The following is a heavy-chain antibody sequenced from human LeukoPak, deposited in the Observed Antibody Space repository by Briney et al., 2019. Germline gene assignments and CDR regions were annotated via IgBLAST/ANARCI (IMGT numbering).Heavy chain of an antibody. D-gene: IGHD3-10*01. V-gene: IGHV3-43D*04. CDR1: GFTFDDYA. CDR3: AKDLFGGGGSGADY. Sequence: PVGSLRLSCAASGFTFDDYAMHWVRQAPGKGLEWVSLISWDGGSTYYADSVKGRFTISRDNSKNSLYLQMNSLRAEDTALYYCAKDLFGGGGSGADYWGQGTLVTVSS. J-gene: IGHJ4*02. CDR2: ISWDGGST.